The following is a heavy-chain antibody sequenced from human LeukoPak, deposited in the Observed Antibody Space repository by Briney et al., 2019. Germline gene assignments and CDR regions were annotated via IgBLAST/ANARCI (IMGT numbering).Heavy chain of an antibody. D-gene: IGHD3-22*01. J-gene: IGHJ4*02. CDR3: ARHNYYDSSGYPGGFDY. V-gene: IGHV5-51*01. CDR2: IYPGNSDT. CDR1: GDSFTSYW. Sequence: GESLKISCKGSGDSFTSYWIGWVRQMPGKGLERMGIIYPGNSDTRYSPSFQGQVTISADKSISTAYLQWSSLKASDTAMYYCARHNYYDSSGYPGGFDYWGQGTLVTVSS.